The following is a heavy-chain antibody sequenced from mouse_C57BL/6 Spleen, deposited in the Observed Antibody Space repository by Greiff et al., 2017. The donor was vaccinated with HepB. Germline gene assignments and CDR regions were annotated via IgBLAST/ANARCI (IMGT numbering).Heavy chain of an antibody. Sequence: QVQLQQPGTELLKPGASVKLSCKASGYTFTSYWMHWVKQRPGPGLEWIGNINPSNGGTNYNEKFKSKATLTVDKSSSTAYMQLSSLTSEDSAVYKCARERVITTVVATGPFDHWGQGTTLTVAS. CDR1: GYTFTSYW. CDR3: ARERVITTVVATGPFDH. J-gene: IGHJ2*01. CDR2: INPSNGGT. D-gene: IGHD1-1*01. V-gene: IGHV1-53*01.